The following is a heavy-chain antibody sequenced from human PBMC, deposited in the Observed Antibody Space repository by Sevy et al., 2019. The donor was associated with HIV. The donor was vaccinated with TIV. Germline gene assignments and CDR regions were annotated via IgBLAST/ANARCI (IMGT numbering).Heavy chain of an antibody. J-gene: IGHJ4*02. V-gene: IGHV4-59*11. CDR2: IYDSGST. CDR3: ARGAATDYYDTSGFSPSLDQ. D-gene: IGHD3-22*01. CDR1: GGSISGHF. Sequence: SETLSLTCTVSGGSISGHFWSWIRQPPGKGLEWIAYIYDSGSTNYNASLRGRVTISVDTSKNQFSLGLGSVTAADTAGYYCARGAATDYYDTSGFSPSLDQWGQGILVTVSS.